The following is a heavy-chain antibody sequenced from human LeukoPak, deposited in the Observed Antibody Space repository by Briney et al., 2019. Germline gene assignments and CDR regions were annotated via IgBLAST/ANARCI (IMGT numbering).Heavy chain of an antibody. CDR2: ISSSSSYI. J-gene: IGHJ4*02. Sequence: GGSLRLSCAASGFTFGTYSMNWVRQAPGKGLEWVSSISSSSSYIYYADSVKGRFTISRDNAKNSLYLQMNSLRAEDTAVYYCARVRGSYLQSRGYFDYWGQGTLVTVSS. D-gene: IGHD1-26*01. V-gene: IGHV3-21*01. CDR1: GFTFGTYS. CDR3: ARVRGSYLQSRGYFDY.